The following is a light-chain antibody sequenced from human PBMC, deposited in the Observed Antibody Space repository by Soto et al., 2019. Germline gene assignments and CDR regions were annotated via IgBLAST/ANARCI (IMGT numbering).Light chain of an antibody. J-gene: IGKJ1*01. CDR1: QSISGW. CDR2: KAS. CDR3: QQYNNYGSWT. Sequence: DIQMTQSPSTLSASVGDRVTITCRASQSISGWLAWYQQNPGKAPKLLIYKASTLDSGVPSRFSGSGSGTEFTLTISSLQPDDFATYYCQQYNNYGSWTFGQGTKVEIK. V-gene: IGKV1-5*03.